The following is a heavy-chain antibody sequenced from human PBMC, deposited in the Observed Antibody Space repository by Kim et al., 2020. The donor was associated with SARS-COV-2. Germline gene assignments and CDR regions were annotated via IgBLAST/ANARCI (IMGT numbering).Heavy chain of an antibody. CDR2: IVVGSGNT. Sequence: SVKVSCKASGFTFTSSSMQWVRQARGQRLEWIGWIVVGSGNTNYAQKFQERVTITRDMSTSTAYMELSSLRSEDTAVYYCAAVYAGTDVYGMDVWGQGTTVTVSS. J-gene: IGHJ6*02. D-gene: IGHD1-1*01. CDR3: AAVYAGTDVYGMDV. V-gene: IGHV1-58*02. CDR1: GFTFTSSS.